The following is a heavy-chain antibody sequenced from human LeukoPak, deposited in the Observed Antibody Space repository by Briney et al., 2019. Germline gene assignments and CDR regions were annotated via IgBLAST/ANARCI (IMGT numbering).Heavy chain of an antibody. CDR2: ISYTGST. CDR1: GGSISPYF. V-gene: IGHV4-59*01. Sequence: SETLSLTCTVSGGSISPYFWSWMRQTPGKGVEWIGYISYTGSTNYNPALKSRVTISVDTSKNQFSLQLTSVTAADTAVYCCARDDYRGVTNFDPWGQGTLVTVSS. J-gene: IGHJ5*02. CDR3: ARDDYRGVTNFDP. D-gene: IGHD3-10*01.